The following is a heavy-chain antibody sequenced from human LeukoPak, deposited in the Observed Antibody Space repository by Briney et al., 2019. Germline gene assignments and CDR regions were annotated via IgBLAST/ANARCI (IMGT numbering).Heavy chain of an antibody. CDR1: GFTFSSYA. Sequence: GGSLRLSCAASGFTFSSYAMSWVRQAPGTGLEWVANIKQDGNEKYYVDSVKGRFTISRDNAKNPLHLQMDNLRAEDTAVYYCARPKNRENYWRAFDIWGQGTMVTVSS. D-gene: IGHD1-7*01. V-gene: IGHV3-7*03. CDR3: ARPKNRENYWRAFDI. J-gene: IGHJ3*02. CDR2: IKQDGNEK.